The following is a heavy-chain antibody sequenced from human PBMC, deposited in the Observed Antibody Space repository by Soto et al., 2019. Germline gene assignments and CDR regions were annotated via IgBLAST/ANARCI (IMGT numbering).Heavy chain of an antibody. CDR1: GYIFNSYW. CDR3: ATQAYYYDSSGYYYGAFDI. CDR2: IYPGDSDT. Sequence: PGESLKISCKGSGYIFNSYWIGWGRQMPGKGLEWMGIIYPGDSDTRYSPSFQGQVTISPDKAISTAYLQWSSMKASDTAMYYCATQAYYYDSSGYYYGAFDIWGQGTMVTVSS. D-gene: IGHD3-22*01. V-gene: IGHV5-51*01. J-gene: IGHJ3*02.